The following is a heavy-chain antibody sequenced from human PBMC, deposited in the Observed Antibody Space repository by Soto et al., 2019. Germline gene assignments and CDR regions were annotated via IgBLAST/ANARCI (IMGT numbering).Heavy chain of an antibody. V-gene: IGHV1-3*01. J-gene: IGHJ4*02. Sequence: QVQLVQSGAEVKKPGASVKVSCKAYGYTFSTYLLHWVRQAPGQRLEWMGWINAGNVNTKYSQTFQGRVTLSRDTSASTAYMELSSLRTADTAVYYCASPSCCSGSYYWGQGTLVTVSS. CDR3: ASPSCCSGSYY. CDR2: INAGNVNT. D-gene: IGHD3-10*02. CDR1: GYTFSTYL.